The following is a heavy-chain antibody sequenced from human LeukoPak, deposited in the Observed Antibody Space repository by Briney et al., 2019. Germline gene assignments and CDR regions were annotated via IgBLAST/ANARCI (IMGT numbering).Heavy chain of an antibody. J-gene: IGHJ4*02. CDR2: IFHSGST. D-gene: IGHD4-17*01. CDR1: GYSISSGYY. CDR3: ARDPVGDYGDY. V-gene: IGHV4-38-2*02. Sequence: PSQTLSLTCAVSGYSISSGYYWGWIRQPPGKGLEWIGSIFHSGSTYYNPSLKSRVNISVDTSKNQFSLKLSSVTAADTAVYHCARDPVGDYGDYWGQGTLVTVSS.